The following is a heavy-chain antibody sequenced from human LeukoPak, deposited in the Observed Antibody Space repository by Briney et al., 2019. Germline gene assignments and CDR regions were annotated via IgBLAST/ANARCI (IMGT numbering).Heavy chain of an antibody. CDR3: ARDRRYYHDTGGQFDY. D-gene: IGHD3-22*01. V-gene: IGHV4-59*01. Sequence: SETLCLTCTASGRSISSYDWNWIRQPPGKGLEWIGVIYYNGGTNYYPSPERRRSISVDTSKNRFSLKRSSVTAADTAEYYCARDRRYYHDTGGQFDYWGQGTLVTVSS. J-gene: IGHJ4*02. CDR2: IYYNGGT. CDR1: GRSISSYD.